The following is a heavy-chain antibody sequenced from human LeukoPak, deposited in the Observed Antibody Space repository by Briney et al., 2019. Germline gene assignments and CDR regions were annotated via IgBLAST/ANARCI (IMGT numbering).Heavy chain of an antibody. V-gene: IGHV4-39*07. CDR3: ARGFGELSPQDY. CDR1: GGSISSSSYY. CDR2: IYYSGST. D-gene: IGHD3-10*01. Sequence: PSETLSLTCTVSGGSISSSSYYWGWIRQPPGKGLEWIGSIYYSGSTYYNPSLKSRVTISVDTSKNQFSLKLSSVTAADTAVYYCARGFGELSPQDYWGQGTLVTVSS. J-gene: IGHJ4*02.